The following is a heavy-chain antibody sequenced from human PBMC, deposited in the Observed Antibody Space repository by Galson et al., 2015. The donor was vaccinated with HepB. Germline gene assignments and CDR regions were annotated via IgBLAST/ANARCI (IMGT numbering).Heavy chain of an antibody. D-gene: IGHD4-17*01. Sequence: SVKVSCKASGYTFTGYYMHWVRQAPGQGLEWMGWINPNSGGTNYAQKFQGRVTMTRDTSISTAYMELSRLRSDDTAVYYCAREDTVTQPDAFDIWGQGTMVTVSS. J-gene: IGHJ3*02. V-gene: IGHV1-2*02. CDR2: INPNSGGT. CDR1: GYTFTGYY. CDR3: AREDTVTQPDAFDI.